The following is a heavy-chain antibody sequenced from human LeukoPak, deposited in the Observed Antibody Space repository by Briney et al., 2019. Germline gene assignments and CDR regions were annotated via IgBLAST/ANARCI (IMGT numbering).Heavy chain of an antibody. V-gene: IGHV4-4*07. D-gene: IGHD1-26*01. CDR3: ARQGISSSYYGLDY. CDR2: VSSSGTT. J-gene: IGHJ4*02. CDR1: GASITSYF. Sequence: SETLSLTCTVSGASITSYFWHWIRHPAGKGLEWIGRVSSSGTTNYNPSLNSRVTMSVDTSRTQFSLKLISVTAADTAIYYCARQGISSSYYGLDYWGQGTLVTVSS.